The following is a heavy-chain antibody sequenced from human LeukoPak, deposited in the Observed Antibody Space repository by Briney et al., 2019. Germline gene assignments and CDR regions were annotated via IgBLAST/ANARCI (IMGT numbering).Heavy chain of an antibody. D-gene: IGHD2-21*02. CDR1: GFTFSSYA. CDR2: ISGSGGST. Sequence: GGSQRLSCAASGFTFSSYAMSWVRQAPGKGLEWVSAISGSGGSTYYADSVKGRFTISRDNSKNTLYLQMNSLRAEDTAVYYCAKPLVVVTAPIPNWLDPWGQGTLVTVSS. CDR3: AKPLVVVTAPIPNWLDP. V-gene: IGHV3-23*01. J-gene: IGHJ5*02.